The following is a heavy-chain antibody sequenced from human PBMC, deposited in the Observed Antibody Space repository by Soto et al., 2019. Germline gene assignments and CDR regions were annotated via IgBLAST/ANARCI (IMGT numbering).Heavy chain of an antibody. D-gene: IGHD3-22*01. V-gene: IGHV2-70*11. CDR1: GFSLSTSGMC. CDR2: IDWDDDK. J-gene: IGHJ4*02. CDR3: ARIRLMRDDSSGYYNDY. Sequence: SGPTMVNHTQTLTLTCPFSGFSLSTSGMCVSWIRQPPGKALEWLARIDWDDDKYYSTSLKTRLTISKDTSKNQVVLTMTNMDPVDTATYYCARIRLMRDDSSGYYNDYWGQGTLVTVSS.